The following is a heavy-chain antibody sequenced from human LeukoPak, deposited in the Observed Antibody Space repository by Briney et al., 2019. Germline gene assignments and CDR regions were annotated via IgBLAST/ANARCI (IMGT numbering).Heavy chain of an antibody. Sequence: GGSLRLSCAASVFTFDSYAMHGVREAPGKGVEWGVVISYDGNNKDYEDSVKGRLTFSRENSKKTVHLHINNLRNKQTAGHFFAKDRVGEGVAAIDYWGQG. CDR2: ISYDGNNK. CDR1: VFTFDSYA. J-gene: IGHJ4*02. V-gene: IGHV3-30*04. D-gene: IGHD6-19*01. CDR3: AKDRVGEGVAAIDY.